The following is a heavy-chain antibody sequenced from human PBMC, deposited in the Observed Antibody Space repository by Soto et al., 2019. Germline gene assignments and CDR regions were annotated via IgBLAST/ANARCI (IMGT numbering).Heavy chain of an antibody. Sequence: PSETLSLTCAVYGGSSSGYYWSWIRQPPGKGLEWIGEINHSGGTNYNPSLKSRVTISVDTSKNQFSLNLASVTAADTAVYYCARRYGARENFAYWGQGTLVTVSS. J-gene: IGHJ4*02. V-gene: IGHV4-34*01. D-gene: IGHD1-1*01. CDR3: ARRYGARENFAY. CDR2: INHSGGT. CDR1: GGSSSGYY.